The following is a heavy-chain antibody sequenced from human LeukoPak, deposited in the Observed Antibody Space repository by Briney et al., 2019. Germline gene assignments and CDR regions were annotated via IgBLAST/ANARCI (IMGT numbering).Heavy chain of an antibody. CDR3: ARAPYSSGWYSTSYFDY. J-gene: IGHJ4*02. D-gene: IGHD6-19*01. V-gene: IGHV4-39*07. CDR2: IYYSGST. CDR1: GGSISSGSYY. Sequence: SETLSLTCTVSGGSISSGSYYWGWIRQPPGRGLEWIGSIYYSGSTYYNPSLKSRVTISVDTSKNQFSLKLSSVTAADTAVYYCARAPYSSGWYSTSYFDYWGQGTLVTVSS.